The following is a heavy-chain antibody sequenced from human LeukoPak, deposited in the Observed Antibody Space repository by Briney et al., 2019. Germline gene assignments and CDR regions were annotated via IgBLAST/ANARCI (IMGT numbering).Heavy chain of an antibody. CDR3: ARDVAGYADAFDI. CDR1: GGSISSGDYY. Sequence: PSETLSLTCTVSGGSISSGDYYWSWIRQPPGKGLEWIGYIYFTGSTYYNPSLRTRIAISLDTSKNQFSLKLSSVTAADMALYYCARDVAGYADAFDIWGQGTMVTVSS. J-gene: IGHJ3*02. D-gene: IGHD6-19*01. CDR2: IYFTGST. V-gene: IGHV4-30-4*01.